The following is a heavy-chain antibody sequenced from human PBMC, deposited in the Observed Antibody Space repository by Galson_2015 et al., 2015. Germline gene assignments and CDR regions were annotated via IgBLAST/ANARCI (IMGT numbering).Heavy chain of an antibody. D-gene: IGHD6-19*01. CDR3: AKDGSVAGPKPHFDY. CDR1: GYTFTGYY. J-gene: IGHJ4*02. V-gene: IGHV1-2*04. Sequence: SVKVSCKASGYTFTGYYMHWLRQAPGQGLEWMGWINTNSGATNYAQKFQGWVTMTRDKSISTAYMDISRLLSDDTAMYYCAKDGSVAGPKPHFDYWGQGTLVTVSS. CDR2: INTNSGAT.